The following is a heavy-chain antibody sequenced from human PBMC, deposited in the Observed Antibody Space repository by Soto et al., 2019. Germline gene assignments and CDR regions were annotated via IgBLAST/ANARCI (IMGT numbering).Heavy chain of an antibody. D-gene: IGHD4-17*01. CDR1: GGSISSGGYY. CDR2: IYYSGST. Sequence: QVQLQESGPGLVKPSQTLSLTCTVSGGSISSGGYYWSWIRQHPGKGLEWIGYIYYSGSTYYNPSLKIRVTISVDTSKNQFSMKLSSVNAADTAVYYCARFLLPLRSESQSHWYFYLWGRGTLVTVSS. J-gene: IGHJ2*01. V-gene: IGHV4-31*03. CDR3: ARFLLPLRSESQSHWYFYL.